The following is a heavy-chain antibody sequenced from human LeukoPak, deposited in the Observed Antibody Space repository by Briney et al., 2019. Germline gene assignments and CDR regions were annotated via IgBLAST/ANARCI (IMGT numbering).Heavy chain of an antibody. Sequence: PGGSLRLSCAASGFTFSNYGMSWVRQAPGKGLEWVSTISGGGITTYYADSAKGRFTISRDNSKNKMFLQMNSLRADDTAVYYCPRQSYASGWNPFDYWGQGILVTVSS. CDR1: GFTFSNYG. CDR2: ISGGGITT. D-gene: IGHD6-19*01. J-gene: IGHJ4*02. V-gene: IGHV3-23*01. CDR3: PRQSYASGWNPFDY.